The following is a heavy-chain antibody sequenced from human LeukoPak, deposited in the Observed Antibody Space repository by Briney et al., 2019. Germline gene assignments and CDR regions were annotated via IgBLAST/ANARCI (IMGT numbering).Heavy chain of an antibody. CDR2: ISGSGGST. D-gene: IGHD3-10*01. CDR3: ARDSSRWFGEYTQPFDY. CDR1: GFTFSSYA. V-gene: IGHV3-23*01. J-gene: IGHJ4*02. Sequence: GGSLRLSCAASGFTFSSYAMSWVRQAPGKGLEWVSAISGSGGSTYYADSVKGRFTISRDNSKNTLYLQMNSLRAEDTAVYYCARDSSRWFGEYTQPFDYWGQGTLVTVSS.